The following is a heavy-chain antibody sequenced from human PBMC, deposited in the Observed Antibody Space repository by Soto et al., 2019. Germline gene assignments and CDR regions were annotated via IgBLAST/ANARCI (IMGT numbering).Heavy chain of an antibody. CDR1: GGSVSSGSYY. CDR2: IYYSGST. CDR3: SRGGEMATIREDSFDY. Sequence: PSEPLSLTCTASGGSVSSGSYYWSWNRQPPGKGLEWIGYIYYSGSTNYNPSLKSRVTISVDTSKNQFSLKMSSVTAADTAVYYCSRGGEMATIREDSFDYWGQGTLVTVSS. D-gene: IGHD5-12*01. J-gene: IGHJ4*02. V-gene: IGHV4-61*01.